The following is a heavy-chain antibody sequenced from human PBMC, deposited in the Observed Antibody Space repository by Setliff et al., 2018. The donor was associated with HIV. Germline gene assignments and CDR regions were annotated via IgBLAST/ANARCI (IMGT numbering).Heavy chain of an antibody. CDR2: IDRDGSET. J-gene: IGHJ6*02. Sequence: GGSLRLSCVASRFTFNNYWMCWVRQAPGKGLEWVANIDRDGSETNYVDSVKGRFTIFRDNAKSSMYLQMNSLRAEDTAIYYCARKFRPGHGVDVWGQGTTVTVSS. CDR3: ARKFRPGHGVDV. V-gene: IGHV3-7*01. CDR1: RFTFNNYW. D-gene: IGHD3-10*01.